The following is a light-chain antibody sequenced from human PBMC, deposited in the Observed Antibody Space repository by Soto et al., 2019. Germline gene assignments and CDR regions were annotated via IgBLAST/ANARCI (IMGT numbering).Light chain of an antibody. V-gene: IGKV1-9*01. Sequence: IQLTQSPSSLSASIGDRVTITCRASQDIASYLAWYQQKPGNAPKLLIYAASTLHSGVPSRFSGSGSGTDFTLTISSLQPEDFVTYYCQQLNVNLLFGQGIKLEIK. CDR2: AAS. J-gene: IGKJ2*01. CDR1: QDIASY. CDR3: QQLNVNLL.